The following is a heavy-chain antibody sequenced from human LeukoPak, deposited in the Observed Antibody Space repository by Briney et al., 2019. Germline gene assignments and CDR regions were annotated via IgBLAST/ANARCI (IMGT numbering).Heavy chain of an antibody. D-gene: IGHD5-18*01. CDR3: AKDLQLWPAY. Sequence: PGGSLRLSCAASGFTFSSYGMHWVRQAPGKGLEWVAFIRYDGSNKYYADSVKGRFTISRDNSKNTLYLQMNSLRAEDTAVYYCAKDLQLWPAYWGQGTLVTVSS. CDR2: IRYDGSNK. CDR1: GFTFSSYG. J-gene: IGHJ4*02. V-gene: IGHV3-30*02.